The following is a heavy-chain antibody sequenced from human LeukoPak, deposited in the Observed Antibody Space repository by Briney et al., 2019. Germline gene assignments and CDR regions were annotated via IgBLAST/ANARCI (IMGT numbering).Heavy chain of an antibody. CDR2: IYHSGST. CDR3: ARRPLSGDYYFDY. CDR1: GYSISSGYY. V-gene: IGHV4-38-2*01. Sequence: SETLSLTCAVSGYSISSGYYWGWIRQPPGKGLEWIGSIYHSGSTYYNPSLKSRVTILVDTSKNQFSLKLSSVTAADTAVYYCARRPLSGDYYFDYWGQGTLVTVSS. J-gene: IGHJ4*02. D-gene: IGHD3-10*01.